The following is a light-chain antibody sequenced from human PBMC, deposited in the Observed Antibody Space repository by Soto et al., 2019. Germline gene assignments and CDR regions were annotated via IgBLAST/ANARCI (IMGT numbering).Light chain of an antibody. CDR1: QSVSSSY. CDR2: GAS. J-gene: IGKJ1*01. V-gene: IGKV3-20*01. Sequence: EFVLTQSPGTLSLSPWERATLSCRASQSVSSSYLAWYQQKPGQAPRLLIYGASSRATGIPDRFSGSGSGTDFTLTISRLEPEDFAVYYCQQYGSSPQTFGQGTRWIS. CDR3: QQYGSSPQT.